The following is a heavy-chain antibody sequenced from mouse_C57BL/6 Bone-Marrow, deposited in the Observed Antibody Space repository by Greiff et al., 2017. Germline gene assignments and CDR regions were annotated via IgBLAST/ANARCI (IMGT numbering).Heavy chain of an antibody. V-gene: IGHV1-62-2*01. D-gene: IGHD1-1*01. Sequence: QVQLQQSGAELVKPGASVKLSCKASGYTFTEYTIHWVKQRSGQGLEWIGWFYPGSGSIKYNENFKDKATLTADKSSSTVYMELSRLTSEDAAVYFCARHEGPDYYGSSYWYFDVWGTGTTVTVSS. CDR3: ARHEGPDYYGSSYWYFDV. J-gene: IGHJ1*03. CDR2: FYPGSGSI. CDR1: GYTFTEYT.